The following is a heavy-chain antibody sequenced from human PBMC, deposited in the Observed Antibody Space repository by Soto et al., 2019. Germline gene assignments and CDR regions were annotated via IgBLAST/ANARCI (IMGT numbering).Heavy chain of an antibody. CDR2: ISAHNGNT. CDR1: GYTFTSYG. CDR3: ARGRYGDY. J-gene: IGHJ4*02. D-gene: IGHD1-1*01. Sequence: QVHLVQSGAEVKKPGASVKVSCKASGYTFTSYGITWVRQAPGQGLEWMGWISAHNGNTDYAQKLQGRVIVTRDTSTGTAHMELRSLRSDDTAVYYCARGRYGDYWGQGALVTVSS. V-gene: IGHV1-18*01.